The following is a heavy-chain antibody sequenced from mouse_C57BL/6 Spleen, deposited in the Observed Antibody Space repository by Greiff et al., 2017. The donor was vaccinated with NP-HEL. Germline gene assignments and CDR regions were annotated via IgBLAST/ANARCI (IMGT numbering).Heavy chain of an antibody. J-gene: IGHJ3*01. CDR3: AKGSPWFAY. CDR1: GYAFSSSW. V-gene: IGHV1-82*01. Sequence: QVQLQQSGPELVKPGASVKISCKASGYAFSSSWMNWVKQRPGKGLEWIGRIYPGDGDTNYIGKFKGKATLTADKSSSTAYMQLSSLTSEDSAVYFCAKGSPWFAYWGQGTLVTVSA. CDR2: IYPGDGDT.